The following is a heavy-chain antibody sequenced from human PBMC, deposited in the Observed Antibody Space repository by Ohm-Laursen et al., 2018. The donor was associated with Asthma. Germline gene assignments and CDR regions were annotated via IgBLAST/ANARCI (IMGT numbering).Heavy chain of an antibody. Sequence: SLRLSCSASGFTFSSYAMHWVRQAPGKGLEWVAVISYDGSNKYYADSVKGRFTISRDNSKNTLYLQMNSLRAEDTAVYYCARVDGGSSPYGMDVWGQGTTVTVSS. D-gene: IGHD1-26*01. CDR1: GFTFSSYA. CDR2: ISYDGSNK. CDR3: ARVDGGSSPYGMDV. V-gene: IGHV3-30-3*01. J-gene: IGHJ6*02.